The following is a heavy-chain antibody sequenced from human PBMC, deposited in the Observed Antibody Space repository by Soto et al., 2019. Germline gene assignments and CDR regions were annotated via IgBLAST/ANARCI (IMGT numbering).Heavy chain of an antibody. CDR3: ARSQGSSTSLEIYYYYYYGMDV. D-gene: IGHD2-2*01. J-gene: IGHJ6*02. CDR1: GGTFSSYA. CDR2: IIPISDTT. Sequence: VQLVQSGAEVKKPGSSMKVSCKASGGTFSSYAISWVRQAPGQGLEWMGGIIPISDTTNYAQKFQGRVTITADESTSTAYMELSSLRSEDTAVYYCARSQGSSTSLEIYYYYYYGMDVWGQGTTVTVSS. V-gene: IGHV1-69*01.